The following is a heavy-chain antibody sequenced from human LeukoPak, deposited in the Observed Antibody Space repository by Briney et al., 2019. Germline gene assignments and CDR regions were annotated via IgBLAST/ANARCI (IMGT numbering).Heavy chain of an antibody. J-gene: IGHJ5*02. V-gene: IGHV4-59*12. CDR2: IYYSGST. Sequence: SEALSLTCTVSGGSISSYYWSWIRQPPGKGLEWIGYIYYSGSTNYNPSLKSRVTISVDTSKNQFSLWLNSVTAADTAVYYCAREGSHGSGSYHSWFDPWGQGTLVTVSS. D-gene: IGHD3-10*01. CDR1: GGSISSYY. CDR3: AREGSHGSGSYHSWFDP.